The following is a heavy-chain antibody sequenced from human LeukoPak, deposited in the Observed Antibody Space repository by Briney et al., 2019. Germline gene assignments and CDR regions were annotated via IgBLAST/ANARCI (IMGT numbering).Heavy chain of an antibody. CDR2: IYYSGST. CDR3: ARDVLRFLEWPGGYNWFDP. Sequence: PSETLSLTCTVSGGSISSYYWSWIRQPPGKGLEWIEYIYYSGSTNYNPSLKSRVTISVDTSKNQFSLKLSSVTAADTAVYYCARDVLRFLEWPGGYNWFDPWGQGTLVTVSS. V-gene: IGHV4-59*08. D-gene: IGHD3-3*01. CDR1: GGSISSYY. J-gene: IGHJ5*02.